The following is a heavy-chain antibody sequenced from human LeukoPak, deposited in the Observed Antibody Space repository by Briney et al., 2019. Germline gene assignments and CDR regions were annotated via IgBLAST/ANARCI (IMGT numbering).Heavy chain of an antibody. D-gene: IGHD2-15*01. CDR3: ARNLEYCRGGGCPRWSDP. CDR2: INAGNGNT. Sequence: ASVKVSCKASGYTFTSYAMHWVRQAPGQRLEWMGWINAGNGNTKYSQKFQGRVTITRDTSASTAYMELSSLRSEDTAVYYCARNLEYCRGGGCPRWSDPGGKGTLVTVSS. V-gene: IGHV1-3*01. J-gene: IGHJ5*02. CDR1: GYTFTSYA.